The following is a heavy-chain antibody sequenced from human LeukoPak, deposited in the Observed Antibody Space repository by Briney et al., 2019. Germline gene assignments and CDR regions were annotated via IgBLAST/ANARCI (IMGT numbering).Heavy chain of an antibody. CDR3: AREEEFQDAFDI. J-gene: IGHJ3*02. CDR2: ISAYNGNT. CDR1: GYTFTSYG. Sequence: ASVKVSCTASGYTFTSYGISWVRQAPGQGLEWMGWISAYNGNTNYAQKLQGRVTMTTDTSTSTAYMELRSLRSDDTAVYYCAREEEFQDAFDIWGQGTMVTVSS. V-gene: IGHV1-18*01. D-gene: IGHD3-10*01.